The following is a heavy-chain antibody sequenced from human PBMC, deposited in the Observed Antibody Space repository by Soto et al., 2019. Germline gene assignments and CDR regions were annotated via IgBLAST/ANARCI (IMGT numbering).Heavy chain of an antibody. D-gene: IGHD6-13*01. CDR2: INPNSGDT. J-gene: IGHJ3*02. V-gene: IGHV1-2*02. CDR1: GYTLSDYY. CDR3: AREGGGIAAAGAGDDSFDI. Sequence: ASVKVSCKASGYTLSDYYLQWVRQAPGQGLEWMGWINPNSGDTNYAQKFQGRVTLTRDTSINTAYMELTSLKLDVTAVYYCAREGGGIAAAGAGDDSFDIWGQGTMVTVSS.